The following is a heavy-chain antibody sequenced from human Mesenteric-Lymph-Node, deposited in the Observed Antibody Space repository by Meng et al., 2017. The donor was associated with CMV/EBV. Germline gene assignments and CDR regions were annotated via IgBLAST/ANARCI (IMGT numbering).Heavy chain of an antibody. J-gene: IGHJ6*02. D-gene: IGHD2-8*01. CDR1: GDSISSGRYY. Sequence: GSLRLSCSVSGDSISSGRYYWAWIRQPPGRGLEWIGNIYFTGSTNYKPSLRSRVSISLDTSTNQFSLKLTSVTAADTAVYYCARGLINYGMDVWGQGTTVTVSS. CDR2: IYFTGST. V-gene: IGHV4-39*01. CDR3: ARGLINYGMDV.